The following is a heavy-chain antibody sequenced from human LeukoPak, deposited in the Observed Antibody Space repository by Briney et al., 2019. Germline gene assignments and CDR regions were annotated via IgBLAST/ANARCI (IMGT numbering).Heavy chain of an antibody. V-gene: IGHV5-51*01. Sequence: GESLKISCKGSGYSFTSYWIGWVRQMPGKGLEWMGIIYPGDSDTRYSPSFQGQVTISADKSISTAYLQWSSLKASDTAMYYCARWAYGVVVPAAIDHWGQGTLVTVSS. J-gene: IGHJ4*02. CDR3: ARWAYGVVVPAAIDH. CDR1: GYSFTSYW. CDR2: IYPGDSDT. D-gene: IGHD2-2*02.